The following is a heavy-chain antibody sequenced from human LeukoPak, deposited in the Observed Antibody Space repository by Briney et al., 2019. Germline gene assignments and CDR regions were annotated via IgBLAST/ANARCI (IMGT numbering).Heavy chain of an antibody. CDR1: GASISGSGYY. V-gene: IGHV4-39*01. J-gene: IGHJ4*02. CDR3: VKSGGYGLIDY. D-gene: IGHD1-26*01. CDR2: IYYTGST. Sequence: SETLSLTCAVSGASISGSGYYLGWIRQPPGKGLEWIGNIYYTGSTYYNASLQGRVTISIDTSKNQFSLRLNSVTAADTAMYYCVKSGGYGLIDYWGQGTLVTVSS.